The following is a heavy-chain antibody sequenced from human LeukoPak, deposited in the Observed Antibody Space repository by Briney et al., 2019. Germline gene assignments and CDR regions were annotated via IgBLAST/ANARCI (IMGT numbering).Heavy chain of an antibody. D-gene: IGHD3-22*01. CDR3: ARAGSSGYYPDC. CDR2: IIPILGIA. CDR1: GGTFSSYT. Sequence: ASVKVSCKASGGTFSSYTISWVRQAPGQGLEWMGRIIPILGIANYAQKFQGRVTITADKSTSTAYMELSSLRSEDTAVYYCARAGSSGYYPDCWGQGTLVTVSS. V-gene: IGHV1-69*02. J-gene: IGHJ4*02.